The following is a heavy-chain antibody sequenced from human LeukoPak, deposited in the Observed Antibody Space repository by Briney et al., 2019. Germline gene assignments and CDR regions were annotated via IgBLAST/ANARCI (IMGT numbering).Heavy chain of an antibody. CDR1: GGSISSRSYY. Sequence: SETLSLTCTVSGGSISSRSYYWGWIRQPPGKGLEWIGSIYYSGSTHYNPSLKSRVTMSLDTSKNQFSLKLSSVTAADTAVFYCATFVSGGHWFDPWGQGTLVTVSS. CDR3: ATFVSGGHWFDP. V-gene: IGHV4-39*01. CDR2: IYYSGST. D-gene: IGHD3-3*01. J-gene: IGHJ5*02.